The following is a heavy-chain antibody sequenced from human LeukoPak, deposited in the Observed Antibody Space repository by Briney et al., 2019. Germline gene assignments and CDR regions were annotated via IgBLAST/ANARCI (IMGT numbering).Heavy chain of an antibody. CDR2: ISGSGSTI. J-gene: IGHJ4*02. D-gene: IGHD4-17*01. CDR1: GFTFSDYY. CDR3: ARSRDGDSDYFDY. Sequence: GGSLRLSCAASGFTFSDYYMSWIRQAPGKGLEWVSYISGSGSTIYYADSVKGRFTISRDNAKNSLYLQMNSLRAEDTAVYYCARSRDGDSDYFDYWGQGTLVTVSS. V-gene: IGHV3-11*01.